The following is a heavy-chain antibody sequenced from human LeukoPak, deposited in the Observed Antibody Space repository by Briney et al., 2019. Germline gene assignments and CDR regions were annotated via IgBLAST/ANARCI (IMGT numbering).Heavy chain of an antibody. CDR2: ISNTGGST. CDR3: TRDHGTTWSNWFGP. D-gene: IGHD1-26*01. J-gene: IGHJ5*02. CDR1: GFTFSNYV. Sequence: GGSLRLSCAASGFTFSNYVMHWVRQAPGKGLEYVSSISNTGGSTYYVNSVKGRFTISRDNSRNTVYLQMGSLRAEDTALYYCTRDHGTTWSNWFGPWGQGTPVTVSS. V-gene: IGHV3-64*01.